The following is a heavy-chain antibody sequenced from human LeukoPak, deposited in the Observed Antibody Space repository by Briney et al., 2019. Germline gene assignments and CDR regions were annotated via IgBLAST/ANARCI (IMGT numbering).Heavy chain of an antibody. D-gene: IGHD3-3*01. CDR3: ARDLVAWSGYSTYYYGMDV. CDR2: IYSGGST. CDR1: GFTVSSNY. Sequence: GGSLTLSCAASGFTVSSNYMSWVRQAPGKGLEWVSVIYSGGSTYYADSVKGRFTISRHNSKNTLYLQMNSLRAEDTAVYYCARDLVAWSGYSTYYYGMDVWGQGTTVTVSS. J-gene: IGHJ6*02. V-gene: IGHV3-53*04.